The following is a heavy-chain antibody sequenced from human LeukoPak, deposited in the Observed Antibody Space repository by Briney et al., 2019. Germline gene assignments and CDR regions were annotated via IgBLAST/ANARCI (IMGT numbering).Heavy chain of an antibody. V-gene: IGHV3-11*04. D-gene: IGHD3-3*01. CDR3: ARGIFGVVITPPFDY. CDR2: ISSSGSTI. CDR1: GFTFSDYY. Sequence: GSLRLSCAASGFTFSDYYMSWIRQAPGKGLEWVSYISSSGSTIYYADSVKGRFTISRDSAKNSLYLQTNSLRAEDTAVYYCARGIFGVVITPPFDYWGQGTLVTVSS. J-gene: IGHJ4*02.